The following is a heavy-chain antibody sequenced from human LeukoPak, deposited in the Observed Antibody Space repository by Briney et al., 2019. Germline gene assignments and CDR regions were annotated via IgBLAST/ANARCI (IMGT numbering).Heavy chain of an antibody. D-gene: IGHD2-21*01. CDR1: GYTFTSYG. Sequence: ASVKVSCRASGYTFTSYGISWVRQAPGQGLEWMGWISAYNGNTNYAQKLQGRVTMTTDTSTSTAYMELRSLRSDDTAVYYCARDLLLWRSLDYWGQGTLVTVSS. CDR2: ISAYNGNT. CDR3: ARDLLLWRSLDY. J-gene: IGHJ4*02. V-gene: IGHV1-18*01.